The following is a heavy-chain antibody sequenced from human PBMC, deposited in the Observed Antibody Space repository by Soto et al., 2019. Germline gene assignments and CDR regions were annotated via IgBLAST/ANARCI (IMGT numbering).Heavy chain of an antibody. J-gene: IGHJ5*02. CDR3: ARKGPRAARPNH. CDR2: IRRRGTCT. Sequence: GGALRLSCAASGFIFRDYDMSWIRPAPGKGLEWGSCIRRRGTCTNYPNSGKGRFTIPRDNAKNLLFVEMNRLRVEDTAVYYCARKGPRAARPNHWGQGTLVTVSS. CDR1: GFIFRDYD. D-gene: IGHD6-6*01. V-gene: IGHV3-11*03.